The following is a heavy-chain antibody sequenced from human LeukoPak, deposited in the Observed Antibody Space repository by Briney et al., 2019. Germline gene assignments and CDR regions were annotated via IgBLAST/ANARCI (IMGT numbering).Heavy chain of an antibody. J-gene: IGHJ6*02. D-gene: IGHD4-17*01. CDR2: ISSSSSYI. CDR1: GFTFSSYS. Sequence: GGSLRLSCAASGFTFSSYSMNWVRQAPGKGLEWVSSISSSSSYIYYADSVKGRFTISRDNAKNSLYLQMNSLRAEDTAVYYCARDTVTMALTSYYHYGMDVWGQGTTVTVSS. CDR3: ARDTVTMALTSYYHYGMDV. V-gene: IGHV3-21*01.